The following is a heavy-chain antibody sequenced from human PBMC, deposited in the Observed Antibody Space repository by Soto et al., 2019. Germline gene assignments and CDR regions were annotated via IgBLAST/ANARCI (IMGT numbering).Heavy chain of an antibody. CDR1: GYSFTSYW. CDR3: ARRVVGAATADYFGD. CDR2: IYPGDSDT. J-gene: IGHJ4*02. Sequence: GESLKISCKGSGYSFTSYWIGWVRQMPGKGLEWMGIIYPGDSDTRYSPPFQGQVTISADKSISTAFLQWSSLKASDTAMYFCARRVVGAATADYFGDWGQGTLVTVSS. D-gene: IGHD2-15*01. V-gene: IGHV5-51*01.